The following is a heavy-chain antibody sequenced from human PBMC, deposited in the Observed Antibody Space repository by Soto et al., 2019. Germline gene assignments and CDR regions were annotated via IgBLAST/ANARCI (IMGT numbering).Heavy chain of an antibody. J-gene: IGHJ4*02. V-gene: IGHV3-49*04. CDR2: IRSKAYGGTT. D-gene: IGHD3-22*01. CDR1: GFTFGDYA. Sequence: PGGSLRLSCKVSGFTFGDYAISWVRQAPGEELEWVGFIRSKAYGGTTEYAASVKGRFTISRDDSKSIAYLQMNSLKTEDTAVYYCTRQNYYDSSGYLYYFDYWGQGTLVTVSS. CDR3: TRQNYYDSSGYLYYFDY.